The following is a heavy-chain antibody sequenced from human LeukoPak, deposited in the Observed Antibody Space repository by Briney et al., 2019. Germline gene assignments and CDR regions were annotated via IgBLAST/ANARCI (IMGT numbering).Heavy chain of an antibody. Sequence: PSETLSLTCIVSGGSISNYYWSWIRQPAGKGLGWIGRIYTSGSTNYNPSLKSRVTMSVDTSKNQFSLKLSSVTAADTAVYYCARESRTSITMIVVGTLDSWGQGTLVTVSS. CDR2: IYTSGST. CDR1: GGSISNYY. J-gene: IGHJ4*02. V-gene: IGHV4-4*07. CDR3: ARESRTSITMIVVGTLDS. D-gene: IGHD3-22*01.